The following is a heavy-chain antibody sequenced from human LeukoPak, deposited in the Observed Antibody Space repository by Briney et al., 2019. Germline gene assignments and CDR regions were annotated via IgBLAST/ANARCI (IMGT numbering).Heavy chain of an antibody. D-gene: IGHD1-1*01. CDR2: MKYDGNEE. V-gene: IGHV3-7*01. J-gene: IGHJ4*02. Sequence: PGGSLRLSCAASGFTLSRYWMGWMSHAPGKGREWVTDMKYDGNEEYYVDSVKGRFTNSRDNAKNSLYLQLNSVGVEDTAVYYCKSGGAAPGSFDYWGQGTLVTVSP. CDR3: KSGGAAPGSFDY. CDR1: GFTLSRYW.